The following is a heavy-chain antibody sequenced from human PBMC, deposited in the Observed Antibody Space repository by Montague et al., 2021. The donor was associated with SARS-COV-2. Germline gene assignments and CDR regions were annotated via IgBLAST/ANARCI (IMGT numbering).Heavy chain of an antibody. Sequence: SLRLSCAATGFSFSDYAMNWVRQAPGKELEWVSVFYGGGGGAHFADSVEGRFTISRDDSKSTLYLQMNSLRAEDTAVYYCAKDRKDYRTGLTLWGFDYWGQGTLVTVSS. J-gene: IGHJ4*02. CDR3: AKDRKDYRTGLTLWGFDY. D-gene: IGHD3/OR15-3a*01. CDR2: FYGGGGGA. CDR1: GFSFSDYA. V-gene: IGHV3-23*03.